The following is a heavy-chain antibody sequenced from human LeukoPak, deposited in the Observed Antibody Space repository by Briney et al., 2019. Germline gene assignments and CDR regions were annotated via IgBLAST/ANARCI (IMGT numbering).Heavy chain of an antibody. CDR3: ARAWDY. Sequence: GGSLRLSCAASGFTFSTYWMYWVRQAPGKGLVWVSHINSDGSSTSYADSVKGRFTISRDNAKNTLYLQMNSLRAEDTAVYYCARAWDYWGQGTLVTVSS. V-gene: IGHV3-74*01. CDR2: INSDGSST. CDR1: GFTFSTYW. J-gene: IGHJ4*02.